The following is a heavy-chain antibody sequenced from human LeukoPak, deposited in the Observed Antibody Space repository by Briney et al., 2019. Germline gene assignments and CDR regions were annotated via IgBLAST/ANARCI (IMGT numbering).Heavy chain of an antibody. J-gene: IGHJ4*02. CDR2: ISYDGSNK. V-gene: IGHV3-30*01. Sequence: GGSLRLSCAASGFTFSSYAMHWVRQAPGKGLEWVAVISYDGSNKYYADSVKGRFTISRDSSKNTLYLQMNSLRAEDTAVYYCARGFDYWGQGTLVTVSS. CDR3: ARGFDY. CDR1: GFTFSSYA.